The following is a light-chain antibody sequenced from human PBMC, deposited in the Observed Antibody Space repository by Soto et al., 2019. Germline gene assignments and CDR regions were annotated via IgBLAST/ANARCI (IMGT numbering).Light chain of an antibody. CDR2: AVS. Sequence: EIVLTQSPATLSLPLGERATLSCRARQSVGNYLGWYKQRPGQAPRLLMSAVSRSATGIPSRFSGSGSGTDFTLTISSLEPEDVAVYYCQHRGHGPTFGGGTKVEIK. CDR1: QSVGNY. CDR3: QHRGHGPT. V-gene: IGKV3-11*01. J-gene: IGKJ4*01.